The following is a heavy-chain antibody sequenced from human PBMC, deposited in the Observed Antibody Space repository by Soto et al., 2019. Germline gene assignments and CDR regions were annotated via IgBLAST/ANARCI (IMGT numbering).Heavy chain of an antibody. CDR1: GYSFTSYW. D-gene: IGHD1-1*01. Sequence: PXESLTISCKGSGYSFTSYWIGLVRQMPGKGLEWMGIIYPGDSDTRYSPSFQGQVTISADKSISTAYLQWSSLKASDTAMYYCARRRAILERRGIDAFDIWGQGTMVTVSS. J-gene: IGHJ3*02. V-gene: IGHV5-51*01. CDR3: ARRRAILERRGIDAFDI. CDR2: IYPGDSDT.